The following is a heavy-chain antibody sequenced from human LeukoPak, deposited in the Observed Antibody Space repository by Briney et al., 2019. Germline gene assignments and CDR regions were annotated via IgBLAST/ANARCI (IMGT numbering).Heavy chain of an antibody. CDR1: GGSISSGGYY. CDR2: IYHSGST. CDR3: ARGGERFLEGDLLDY. Sequence: PSETLSLTCTVSGGSISSGGYYWSWIRQPPGKGLEWIGYIYHSGSTYYNPSLKSRVTISVDRSKNQFSLKLSSVTAADTAVYYCARGGERFLEGDLLDYWGQGTLVTVSS. J-gene: IGHJ4*02. V-gene: IGHV4-30-2*01. D-gene: IGHD3-3*01.